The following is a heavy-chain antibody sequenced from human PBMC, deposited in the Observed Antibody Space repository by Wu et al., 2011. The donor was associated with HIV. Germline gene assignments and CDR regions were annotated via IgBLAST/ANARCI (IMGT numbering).Heavy chain of an antibody. Sequence: QVQLVQSGAEVKTPGSSVKVSCKASGGTFSYYAISWVRQAPGQGLEWMGWLNPKSGNTGFGRRFQGRVALTRDTSINTAYMELSSLRFEDTAVYYCARGRGLQAFEFWGRGTLVTVSP. J-gene: IGHJ4*02. D-gene: IGHD3-10*01. CDR1: GGTFSYYA. CDR3: ARGRGLQAFEF. CDR2: LNPKSGNT. V-gene: IGHV1-8*02.